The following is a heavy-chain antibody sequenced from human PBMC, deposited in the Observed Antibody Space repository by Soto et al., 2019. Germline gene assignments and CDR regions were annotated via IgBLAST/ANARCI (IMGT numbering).Heavy chain of an antibody. Sequence: SETLSLTCTVSGGSMSRYFWSWIRQPPGKGLEWIGIIYYSGDTYYNPSLAGRLTMSVDTSNQFSLTLRSVTAADTALYYCARNQPQRYCSGGTCRPAYGMDVWGQGTTVTVSS. V-gene: IGHV4-59*04. CDR3: ARNQPQRYCSGGTCRPAYGMDV. D-gene: IGHD2-15*01. CDR2: IYYSGDT. J-gene: IGHJ6*02. CDR1: GGSMSRYF.